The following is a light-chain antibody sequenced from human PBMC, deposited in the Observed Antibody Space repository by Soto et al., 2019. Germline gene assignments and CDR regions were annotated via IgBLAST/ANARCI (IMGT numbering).Light chain of an antibody. CDR3: CSYAGSSTFPYV. CDR1: SSDVGSYNL. CDR2: EVS. V-gene: IGLV2-23*02. J-gene: IGLJ1*01. Sequence: QSALTQPASVSGSPGQSITISCTGTSSDVGSYNLVSWYQHHPGKAPKLMIYEVSKRPSGVSNRFSGSKSGNTASLTISGFQAEDEADYYCCSYAGSSTFPYVFGTGTKVTVL.